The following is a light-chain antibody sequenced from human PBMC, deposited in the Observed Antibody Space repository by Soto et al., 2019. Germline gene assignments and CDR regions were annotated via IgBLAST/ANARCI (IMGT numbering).Light chain of an antibody. Sequence: QSALTQPASVSGSPGQSITISCTGTSSDVGGYNYVSWYQHHPGKAPKLMIYEVSNRPSGVSDRFSGSKSGNTASLTISGLQGEDEADYYCNSYTSYNTVVFGGGTKLTVL. CDR1: SSDVGGYNY. CDR2: EVS. J-gene: IGLJ2*01. CDR3: NSYTSYNTVV. V-gene: IGLV2-14*01.